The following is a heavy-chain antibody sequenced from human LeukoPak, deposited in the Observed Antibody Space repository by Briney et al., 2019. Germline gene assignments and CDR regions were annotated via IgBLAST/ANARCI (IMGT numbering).Heavy chain of an antibody. J-gene: IGHJ6*02. V-gene: IGHV1-2*02. Sequence: ASVKVSCKASGYTFTSYGISWVRQAPGQGLEWMGWINPNSGGTNYAQKFQGRVTMTRDTSISTAYMELSRLRSDDTAVYYCAREYYDSLYYYGMDVWGQGTTVTVSS. CDR2: INPNSGGT. CDR1: GYTFTSYG. CDR3: AREYYDSLYYYGMDV. D-gene: IGHD3-22*01.